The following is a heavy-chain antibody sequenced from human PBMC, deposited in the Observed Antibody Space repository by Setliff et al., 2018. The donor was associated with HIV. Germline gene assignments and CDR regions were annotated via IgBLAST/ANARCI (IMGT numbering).Heavy chain of an antibody. Sequence: ASVKVSCKASGYTFTIYYMHWVRQAPGQGLEWMGVINPSGGSTNYAQKFQGRVIITADESSTTAYMELSSLRSDDTAVYYCARDGLLEAGIRFDYWGQGTLVTVPS. V-gene: IGHV1-46*01. CDR1: GYTFTIYY. D-gene: IGHD6-19*01. J-gene: IGHJ4*02. CDR3: ARDGLLEAGIRFDY. CDR2: INPSGGST.